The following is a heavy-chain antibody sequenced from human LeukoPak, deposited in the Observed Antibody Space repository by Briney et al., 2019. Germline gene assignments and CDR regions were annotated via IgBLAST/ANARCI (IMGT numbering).Heavy chain of an antibody. J-gene: IGHJ4*02. D-gene: IGHD3-3*01. CDR3: ARRGSSYDFWSGYQPYFDY. CDR2: IYYSGST. Sequence: SETLSLTCTVSGGSISSSSYYWGWIRQPPGKGLEWIGSIYYSGSTYYNPSLKSLVTISVDTSKNQFSLKLSSVTAADTAVYYCARRGSSYDFWSGYQPYFDYWGQGTLVTVSS. CDR1: GGSISSSSYY. V-gene: IGHV4-39*01.